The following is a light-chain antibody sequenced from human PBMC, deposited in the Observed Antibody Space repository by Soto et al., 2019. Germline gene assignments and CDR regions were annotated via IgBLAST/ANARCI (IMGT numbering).Light chain of an antibody. CDR3: QQYGSSPMYT. CDR1: QSVSSSS. CDR2: GAS. V-gene: IGKV3-20*01. J-gene: IGKJ2*01. Sequence: EIVLTQSPGTLSLSPGERATLSCRASQSVSSSSLAWYQQKPGQAPRLLIYGASRRATGIPDRFSGSGSGTDFTLTISRLEPEDVAVYYCQQYGSSPMYTFGQGTKLE.